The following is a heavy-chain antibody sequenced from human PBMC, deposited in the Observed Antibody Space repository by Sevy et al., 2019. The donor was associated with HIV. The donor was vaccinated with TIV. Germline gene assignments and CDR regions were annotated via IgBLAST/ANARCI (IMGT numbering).Heavy chain of an antibody. J-gene: IGHJ4*02. CDR3: ARDYGSLLWFGDPTYGFDY. CDR2: ISSSGSTI. CDR1: GFTFSDYY. Sequence: GGSLRLSCAASGFTFSDYYMSWIRQAPGKGLEWVSYISSSGSTIYYADSVKGRFTISRDNAKNSLYLQMNSLRAEDTAVYYCARDYGSLLWFGDPTYGFDYWGQGTLVTVSS. V-gene: IGHV3-11*04. D-gene: IGHD3-10*01.